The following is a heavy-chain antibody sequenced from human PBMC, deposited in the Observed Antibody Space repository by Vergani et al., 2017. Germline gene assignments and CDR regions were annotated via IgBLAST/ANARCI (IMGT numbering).Heavy chain of an antibody. D-gene: IGHD4-11*01. Sequence: QLQLQESGPGLVKPSETLSLTCTVSGGSISSSSYYWGWIRQPPGKGLEWIGSIYYSGSTYYNPSLKSRVTISVDTAKNQFSLKLSSVTAADTAVYYCARAKKATTGWGYYYYYXMDVWGKGTTVTVSS. CDR3: ARAKKATTGWGYYYYYXMDV. CDR1: GGSISSSSYY. J-gene: IGHJ6*03. CDR2: IYYSGST. V-gene: IGHV4-39*07.